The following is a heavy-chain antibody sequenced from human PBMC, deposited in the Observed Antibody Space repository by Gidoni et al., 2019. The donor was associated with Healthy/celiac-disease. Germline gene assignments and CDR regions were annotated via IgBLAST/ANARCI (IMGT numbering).Heavy chain of an antibody. CDR3: AKDYITGTSGPFDY. CDR1: GFTFSSYG. D-gene: IGHD1-20*01. V-gene: IGHV3-30*02. Sequence: QVQLVESGGGVVQPGGSLRLSCAASGFTFSSYGMHWVRQAPGKGLEWVAFIRYDGSNKYYADSVKGRFTISRDNSKNTLYLQMNSLRAEDTAVYYCAKDYITGTSGPFDYWGQGTLVTVSS. J-gene: IGHJ4*02. CDR2: IRYDGSNK.